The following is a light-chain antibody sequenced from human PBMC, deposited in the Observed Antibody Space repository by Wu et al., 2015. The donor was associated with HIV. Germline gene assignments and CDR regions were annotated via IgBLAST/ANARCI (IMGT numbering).Light chain of an antibody. V-gene: IGKV1-33*01. J-gene: IGKJ4*01. CDR2: DAS. CDR3: QQYDSLPLT. CDR1: QDINNY. Sequence: DIQMTQSPSSLSASVGDRVTITCQASQDINNYLNWYQQKAGKAPKLLIYDASNLETGVPSRFSGSGSGTDFTFTISSLQPEDFATYYCQQYDSLPLTFGGGTKVTVK.